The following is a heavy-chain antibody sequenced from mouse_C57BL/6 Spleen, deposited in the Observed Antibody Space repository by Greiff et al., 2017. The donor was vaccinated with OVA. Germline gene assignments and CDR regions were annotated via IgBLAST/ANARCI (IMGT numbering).Heavy chain of an antibody. V-gene: IGHV1-15*01. Sequence: QVQLQQSGAELVRPGASVTLSCKASGYTFTDYYMHWVKQTPVHGLEWIGAIDPESGGTAYNQKFKGKAILTADKSSSTAYMELRSLTSEASAVYYCTSYDDDDGFAYWGQGTMVTVSA. D-gene: IGHD2-4*01. CDR3: TSYDDDDGFAY. J-gene: IGHJ3*01. CDR1: GYTFTDYY. CDR2: IDPESGGT.